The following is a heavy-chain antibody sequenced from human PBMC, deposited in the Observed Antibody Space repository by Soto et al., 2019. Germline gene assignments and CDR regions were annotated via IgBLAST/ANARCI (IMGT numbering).Heavy chain of an antibody. CDR1: GFTFSSYS. V-gene: IGHV3-21*01. CDR2: ISSSSSYI. CDR3: ARDKESSSSQVYYGMDV. J-gene: IGHJ6*02. D-gene: IGHD6-6*01. Sequence: LRLSCAASGFTFSSYSMNWVRQAPGKGLEWVSSISSSSSYIYYADSVKGRFTISRDNAKNSLYLQMNSLRAEDTAVYYCARDKESSSSQVYYGMDVWGQGTTATVSS.